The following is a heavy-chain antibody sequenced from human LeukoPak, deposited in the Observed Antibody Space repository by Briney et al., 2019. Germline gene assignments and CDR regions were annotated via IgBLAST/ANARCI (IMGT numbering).Heavy chain of an antibody. V-gene: IGHV3-23*01. CDR1: GFTFSSYA. CDR3: AKESPYAVGGTGRVYYFVY. CDR2: ISNRDRT. D-gene: IGHD1-26*01. Sequence: GGSLRLSCAASGFTFSSYAISWVRQAPGKGLEWVSAISNRDRTYYTDSVKGRFTISRDNSKNTVHLQMNSLRAEDTAVYYCAKESPYAVGGTGRVYYFVYWGQGAPVTVSS. J-gene: IGHJ4*02.